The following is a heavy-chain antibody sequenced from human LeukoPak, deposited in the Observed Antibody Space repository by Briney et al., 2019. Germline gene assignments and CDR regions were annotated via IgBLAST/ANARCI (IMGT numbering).Heavy chain of an antibody. V-gene: IGHV1-24*01. CDR3: ATDHITMVRGVITSYYFDY. J-gene: IGHJ4*02. D-gene: IGHD3-10*01. Sequence: ASVKVSCKVSGYTLTELSMHWVRQAPGKGLEWMGGFDPEDGETIYAQKFQGRVTMTEDTSTDTAYMELSSLRSEDTAVYYCATDHITMVRGVITSYYFDYWGQGTLVTVSS. CDR1: GYTLTELS. CDR2: FDPEDGET.